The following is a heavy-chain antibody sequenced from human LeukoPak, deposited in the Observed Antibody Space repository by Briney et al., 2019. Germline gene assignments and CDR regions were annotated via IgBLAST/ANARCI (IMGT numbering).Heavy chain of an antibody. Sequence: PGGSLRLSCAASGFTFSSNDMHWVRQAPGKGLEWDSTIATAGDTYYPGSVKGRFTISRENAKNSLYLQMNNLRAGDTAVYYCARGAYYYDSSSYYGAPYYFDYWGQGTVVTVSS. D-gene: IGHD3-22*01. J-gene: IGHJ4*02. V-gene: IGHV3-13*01. CDR3: ARGAYYYDSSSYYGAPYYFDY. CDR2: IATAGDT. CDR1: GFTFSSND.